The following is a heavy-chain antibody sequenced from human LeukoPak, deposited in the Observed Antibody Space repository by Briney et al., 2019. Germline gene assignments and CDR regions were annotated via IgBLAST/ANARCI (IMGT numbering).Heavy chain of an antibody. Sequence: GGSLRLSCAVSGFNVSSHHMNWVRQAPGKGLEWVSVIYSGGFSGGGPHYADSVKGRFTTSSESSKNTLYLQMNSLRAEDTAIFYCAKIVDNNYPRSVDSWGQGTLVTVSS. CDR3: AKIVDNNYPRSVDS. D-gene: IGHD2-21*01. CDR1: GFNVSSHH. J-gene: IGHJ4*02. V-gene: IGHV3-23*01. CDR2: IYSGGFSGGGP.